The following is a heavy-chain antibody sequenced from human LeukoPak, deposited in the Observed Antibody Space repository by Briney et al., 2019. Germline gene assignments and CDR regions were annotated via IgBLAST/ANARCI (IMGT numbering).Heavy chain of an antibody. CDR3: ARDRGLGVVVPADADY. V-gene: IGHV3-21*01. CDR2: ISSSSSYI. CDR1: GFTFSSYS. D-gene: IGHD2-2*01. J-gene: IGHJ4*02. Sequence: GGSLRLSCAASGFTFSSYSMNWVRQAPGKGLEWVSSISSSSSYIYYADSVKGRFTISRDNAKTSLYLQMTSLRAEDTAVSYCARDRGLGVVVPADADYWGQGTLVTVSS.